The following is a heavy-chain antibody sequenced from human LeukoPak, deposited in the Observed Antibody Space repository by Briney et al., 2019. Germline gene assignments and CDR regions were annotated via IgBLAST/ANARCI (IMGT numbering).Heavy chain of an antibody. D-gene: IGHD5-18*01. CDR2: IYYSGST. Sequence: SETLSLTRTVSGGSISTSGYYWAWIRQSPGKGLEWIGTIYYSGSTYYNLSLKSRVTISVDTSKNQFSLKLSSVTAADTAVYYCVSDTATVDYWGQGTLVTVSS. J-gene: IGHJ4*02. CDR3: VSDTATVDY. CDR1: GGSISTSGYY. V-gene: IGHV4-39*07.